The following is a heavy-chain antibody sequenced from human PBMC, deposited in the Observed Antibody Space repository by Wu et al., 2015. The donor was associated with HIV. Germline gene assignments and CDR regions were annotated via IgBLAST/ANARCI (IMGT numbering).Heavy chain of an antibody. CDR3: ARSGNTVTDWYFDL. CDR2: IIPIFGTA. Sequence: QVQLVQSGAEVKKPGSSVKVSCKASGGTFSSSAISWVRQAPGQGLEWMGGIIPIFGTANYAQKFQGRVTITTDESTSTAYMELSSLRSDDTAVYYCARSGNTVTDWYFDLWAVAPWSLSPQ. J-gene: IGHJ2*01. D-gene: IGHD4-17*01. CDR1: GGTFSSSA. V-gene: IGHV1-69*05.